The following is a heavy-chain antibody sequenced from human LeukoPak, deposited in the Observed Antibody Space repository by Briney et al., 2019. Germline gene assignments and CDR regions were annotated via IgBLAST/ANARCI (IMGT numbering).Heavy chain of an antibody. D-gene: IGHD1-26*01. J-gene: IGHJ3*02. CDR2: ISGSGGST. CDR1: GFSFSSYA. V-gene: IGHV3-23*01. CDR3: AKDQNSGDAFDI. Sequence: PGGSLRLSCAASGFSFSSYAMSWVRQAPGKGLEWVSAISGSGGSTYYADSVKGRFTISRDNSKNTLYLQMNSLRAEDTAVYYRAKDQNSGDAFDIWGQGTMVTVSS.